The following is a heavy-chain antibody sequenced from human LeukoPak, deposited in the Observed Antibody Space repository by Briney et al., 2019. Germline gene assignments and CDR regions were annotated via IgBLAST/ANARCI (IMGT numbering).Heavy chain of an antibody. V-gene: IGHV1-69*05. CDR2: IIPIFGTA. Sequence: SVKVSCKASGVTFSSYAISWVRQAPGQGLEWMGRIIPIFGTANYTQKFQGRVTITKDESTSTAYMELSSLRSEDTAVYYCARGDDYSNYVLGYWGQGTLVSVSS. CDR3: ARGDDYSNYVLGY. CDR1: GVTFSSYA. J-gene: IGHJ4*02. D-gene: IGHD4-11*01.